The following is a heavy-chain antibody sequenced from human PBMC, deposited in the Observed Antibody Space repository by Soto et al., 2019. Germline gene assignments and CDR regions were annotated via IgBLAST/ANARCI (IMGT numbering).Heavy chain of an antibody. D-gene: IGHD3-10*01. J-gene: IGHJ6*02. CDR3: ARDRSLEAYYYYGMDV. Sequence: QVQLVESGGGVVQPGRSLRLSCAASGFTFSSYGMHWVRQAPGKGLEWVAVIWYDGSNKYYADSVKGRFTISRDNSKNTLYLQMNSLRAEDTAAYYCARDRSLEAYYYYGMDVWGQGTTVTVSS. CDR1: GFTFSSYG. CDR2: IWYDGSNK. V-gene: IGHV3-33*01.